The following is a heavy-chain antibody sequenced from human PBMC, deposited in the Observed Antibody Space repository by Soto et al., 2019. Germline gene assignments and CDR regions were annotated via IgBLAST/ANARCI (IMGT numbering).Heavy chain of an antibody. CDR3: ARSQGGSSSLDIYYYYYYGMDV. CDR2: IIPIFGTA. Sequence: QVQLVQSGAEVKKPGSSVKVSCKAPGGTFSSYAISWVRQAPGQGLEWMGGIIPIFGTAKYAQQFQGRVTITADDSTSTGYMELSSLRSEDTAVYSCARSQGGSSSLDIYYYYYYGMDVWGQGTTVTVSS. J-gene: IGHJ6*02. V-gene: IGHV1-69*01. D-gene: IGHD2-15*01. CDR1: GGTFSSYA.